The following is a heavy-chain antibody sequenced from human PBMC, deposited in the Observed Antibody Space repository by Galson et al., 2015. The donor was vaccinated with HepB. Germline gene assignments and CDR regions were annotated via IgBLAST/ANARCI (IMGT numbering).Heavy chain of an antibody. CDR3: ASTLPYDSSGYYDAFDI. D-gene: IGHD3-22*01. CDR2: VCSGGST. CDR1: GFTVSSNY. Sequence: SLRLSCAASGFTVSSNYMSWVRQAPGKGLEWVSVVCSGGSTYYADSVKGRFTISRDNSKNTLYLQMNSLRAEDTAVYYCASTLPYDSSGYYDAFDIWGQGTMVTVSS. V-gene: IGHV3-53*01. J-gene: IGHJ3*02.